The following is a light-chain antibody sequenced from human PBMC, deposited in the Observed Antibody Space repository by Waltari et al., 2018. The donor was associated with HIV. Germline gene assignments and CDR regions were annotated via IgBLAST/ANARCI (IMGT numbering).Light chain of an antibody. CDR2: DAS. CDR1: QDIRNF. Sequence: DIQMTQSPSSLSASVGDRVTITCQASQDIRNFLNWFQHKTGKAPKLLIYDASSLETGVPSRFSGSASGTYFTLTISSLQPEDIATYFCQQYDHLPITFGKGTRLEIK. CDR3: QQYDHLPIT. V-gene: IGKV1-33*01. J-gene: IGKJ5*01.